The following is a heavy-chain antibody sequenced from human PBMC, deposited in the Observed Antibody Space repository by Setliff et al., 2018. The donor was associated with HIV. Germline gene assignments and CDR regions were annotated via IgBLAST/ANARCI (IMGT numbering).Heavy chain of an antibody. CDR2: IYYRGNS. J-gene: IGHJ2*01. CDR1: GGSISSLSYY. CDR3: ARAKYYYDTSADYGSRDWYFDL. Sequence: SETLSLTCTVSGGSISSLSYYWDWIRQPPGKGLEWIATIYYRGNSHYNPSLKSRVTIPVDTSKHQFSLKLNSVTAADTAVYYCARAKYYYDTSADYGSRDWYFDLWGSGTLVTVSS. V-gene: IGHV4-39*07. D-gene: IGHD3-22*01.